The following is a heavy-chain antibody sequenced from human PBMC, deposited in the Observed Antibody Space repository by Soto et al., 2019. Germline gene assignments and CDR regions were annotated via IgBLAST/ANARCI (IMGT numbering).Heavy chain of an antibody. CDR3: ARDRYYGSGSYYNNNWFDP. CDR2: INSDGSST. D-gene: IGHD3-10*01. CDR1: GFTFSSYW. Sequence: EVQLVESGGGLVQPGGSLRLSCAASGFTFSSYWMHWVRQAPGKGLVWVSRINSDGSSTSYADSVKGRFTISRDNAKNTLYLQINSLRAEDTAVYYCARDRYYGSGSYYNNNWFDPWGQGTLVTVSS. V-gene: IGHV3-74*01. J-gene: IGHJ5*02.